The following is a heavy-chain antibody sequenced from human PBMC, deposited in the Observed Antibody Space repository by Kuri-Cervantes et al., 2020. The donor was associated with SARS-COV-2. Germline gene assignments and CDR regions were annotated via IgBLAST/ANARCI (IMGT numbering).Heavy chain of an antibody. CDR3: ARGPYCSGGSCYIWDYYYYYMDV. CDR1: GGTFSSYA. V-gene: IGHV1-69*13. J-gene: IGHJ6*03. Sequence: SVKVSCKASGGTFSSYAISWVRQAPGQGLEWMGGIIPIFGTANYAQKFQGRVTITADESTSTAYMELSSLTSEDTAVYYCARGPYCSGGSCYIWDYYYYYMDVWGKGTTVTVSS. D-gene: IGHD2-15*01. CDR2: IIPIFGTA.